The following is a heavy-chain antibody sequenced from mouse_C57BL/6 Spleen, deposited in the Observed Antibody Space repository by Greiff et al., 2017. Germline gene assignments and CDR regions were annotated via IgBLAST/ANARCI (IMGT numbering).Heavy chain of an antibody. D-gene: IGHD1-1*01. CDR1: GYTFTSYW. Sequence: QVQLQQPGTELVKPGASVKLSCKASGYTFTSYWMHWVKQRPGQGLEWIGNINPSNGGTNYNEKFKSKATLTVDKSSSTAYMQLSSLTSEDSAVYYCARWPYYYGISPYFDYWGQGTTLTFSS. V-gene: IGHV1-53*01. J-gene: IGHJ2*01. CDR2: INPSNGGT. CDR3: ARWPYYYGISPYFDY.